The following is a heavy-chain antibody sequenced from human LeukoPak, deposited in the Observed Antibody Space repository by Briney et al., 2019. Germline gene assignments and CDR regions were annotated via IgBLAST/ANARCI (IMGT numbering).Heavy chain of an antibody. CDR2: IIPILGIA. CDR1: GGTFSSYA. D-gene: IGHD1-26*01. V-gene: IGHV1-69*04. CDR3: ARVSVAATYFRAFDI. J-gene: IGHJ3*02. Sequence: ASVKVSCKASGGTFSSYAISWVRQAPGQGLEWMGRIIPILGIANYAQKFQGRVTITADKSTSTAYMELSSLRSEDTAVYYCARVSVAATYFRAFDIWGQGTLVTVSS.